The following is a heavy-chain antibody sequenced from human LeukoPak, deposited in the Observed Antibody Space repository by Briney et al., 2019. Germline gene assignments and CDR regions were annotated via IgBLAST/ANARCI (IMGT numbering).Heavy chain of an antibody. D-gene: IGHD3-16*01. V-gene: IGHV4-59*08. CDR3: ARLGQPNAFDI. J-gene: IGHJ3*02. CDR2: FHYIGST. CDR1: GVSISDYY. Sequence: SETLSLTCTVSGVSISDYYWSWIRQPPGKGLECIGYFHYIGSTKYNPSLKSRVTISVDTSKNQFSLDLSSVTAADTAVYYCARLGQPNAFDIGGQGTVVTVSS.